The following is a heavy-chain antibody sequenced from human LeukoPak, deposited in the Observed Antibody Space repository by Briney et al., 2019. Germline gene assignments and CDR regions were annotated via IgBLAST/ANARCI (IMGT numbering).Heavy chain of an antibody. Sequence: GGSLRLSCAASGFTFSSFWMHWVRQGPEKGLVWVSHINGDGSTTTYADSVKGRFTISRDSSKNTLYLQTSSLRDEDTAVYYCAKNNDYGGSYWYFDLWGRGTLVTVSS. J-gene: IGHJ2*01. CDR3: AKNNDYGGSYWYFDL. CDR1: GFTFSSFW. CDR2: INGDGSTT. D-gene: IGHD4-23*01. V-gene: IGHV3-74*01.